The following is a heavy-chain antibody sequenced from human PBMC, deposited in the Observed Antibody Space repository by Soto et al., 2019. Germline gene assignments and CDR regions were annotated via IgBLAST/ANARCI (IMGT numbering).Heavy chain of an antibody. J-gene: IGHJ4*02. V-gene: IGHV2-5*02. CDR2: IYWDDDK. Sequence: QITLKESGPTRVKPTQTLALTCTFSGFSLTTSGVGVGWIRKTPGKALEWLAVIYWDDDKRYNPSLKNMLTITKATSKNQVVLIMDDMDPVDTATYFGAHRGSMYGNWDHGYFDYWGQGTLVTVSS. CDR3: AHRGSMYGNWDHGYFDY. CDR1: GFSLTTSGVG. D-gene: IGHD7-27*01.